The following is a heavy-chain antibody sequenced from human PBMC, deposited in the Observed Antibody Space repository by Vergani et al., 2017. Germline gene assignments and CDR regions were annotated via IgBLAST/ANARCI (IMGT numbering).Heavy chain of an antibody. D-gene: IGHD3-10*01. CDR1: GYTFTSYG. J-gene: IGHJ4*02. Sequence: QVQLVQSGAEVKKPGASVKVSCKASGYTFTSYGISWVRQAPGQGLEWMGWISAYNGNTNYAQKLQGRVTMTTDTSTSTAYMELRSLRSDDTAVYYCARDLPRITMVRGGHGGESPFDYWGQGTLVTVSS. V-gene: IGHV1-18*01. CDR2: ISAYNGNT. CDR3: ARDLPRITMVRGGHGGESPFDY.